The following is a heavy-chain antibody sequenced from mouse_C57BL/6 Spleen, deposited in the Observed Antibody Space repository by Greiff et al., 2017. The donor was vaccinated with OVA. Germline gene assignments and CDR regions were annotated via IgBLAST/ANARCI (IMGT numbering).Heavy chain of an antibody. CDR1: GYTFTSYG. V-gene: IGHV1-81*01. J-gene: IGHJ3*01. CDR2: IYPRSGNT. Sequence: VQLQQSGAELARPGASVKLSCKASGYTFTSYGISWVKQRTGQGLEWIGEIYPRSGNTYYNEKFKGKATLTADKSSSTAYMELRSLTSEDSAVYFCAYESFAYWGQGALVTVSA. CDR3: AYESFAY. D-gene: IGHD2-3*01.